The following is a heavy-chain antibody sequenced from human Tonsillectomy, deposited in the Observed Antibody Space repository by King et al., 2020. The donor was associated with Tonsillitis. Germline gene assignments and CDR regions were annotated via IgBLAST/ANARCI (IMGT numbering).Heavy chain of an antibody. Sequence: QLQESGPGVVKPSETLSLTCTVSGAYISSSNQYWAGLRQPPVKGLEGMGCMYNSGTTFYNPSLKIRITISGGTSENRFSLKLRSVTAADTAVYICARYVSGTFDYWGQGALVTVSS. CDR2: MYNSGTT. CDR3: ARYVSGTFDY. D-gene: IGHD1-26*01. J-gene: IGHJ4*02. CDR1: GAYISSSNQY. V-gene: IGHV4-39*01.